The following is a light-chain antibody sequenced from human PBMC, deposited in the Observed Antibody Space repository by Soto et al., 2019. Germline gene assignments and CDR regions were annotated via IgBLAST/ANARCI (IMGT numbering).Light chain of an antibody. CDR1: SGSIASNY. J-gene: IGLJ2*01. V-gene: IGLV6-57*04. Sequence: NFMLTQPHSVSESPGKTVTISCTRSSGSIASNYVQWYQQRPGSAPTTVIYEDNQRPSGVPDRFSGSIDSSSNSASLTISGLKTEDEADYYGQSRRVFGGGTKLTVL. CDR2: EDN. CDR3: QSRRV.